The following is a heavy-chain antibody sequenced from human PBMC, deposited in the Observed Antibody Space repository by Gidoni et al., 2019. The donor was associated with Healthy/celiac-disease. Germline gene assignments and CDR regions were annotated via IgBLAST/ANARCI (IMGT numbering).Heavy chain of an antibody. D-gene: IGHD1-26*01. Sequence: QVQLVQSGAEVKKPGASVKVSCKASGYTFTSYYMHWVRQAPGQGLEWMGIINPSGGSTSYAQKFQGRVTMTRDTSTSTVYMELSSLRSEDTAVYYCARDLAQGVGAINWFDPWGQGTLVTVSS. CDR1: GYTFTSYY. V-gene: IGHV1-46*01. J-gene: IGHJ5*02. CDR3: ARDLAQGVGAINWFDP. CDR2: INPSGGST.